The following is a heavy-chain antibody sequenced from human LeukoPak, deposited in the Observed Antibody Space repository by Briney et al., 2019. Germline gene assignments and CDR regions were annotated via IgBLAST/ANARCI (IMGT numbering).Heavy chain of an antibody. V-gene: IGHV3-23*01. CDR3: AKDPPDFWSGYFSPLFDY. J-gene: IGHJ4*02. Sequence: GGSLSLSCEASGLTFRSYVMSWVGQAPGKGLEWVPAISGSGGSTYYADSVKGRFTISRDNSKNTLYLQMNSLRAEDTAVYYCAKDPPDFWSGYFSPLFDYWGQGTLVTVSS. D-gene: IGHD3-3*01. CDR2: ISGSGGST. CDR1: GLTFRSYV.